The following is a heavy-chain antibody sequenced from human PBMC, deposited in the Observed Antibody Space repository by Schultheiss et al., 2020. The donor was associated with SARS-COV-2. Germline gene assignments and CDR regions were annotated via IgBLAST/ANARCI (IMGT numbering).Heavy chain of an antibody. Sequence: SETLSLTCTVSGGSISSGDYYWSWIRQPAGKGLEWIGRIYTSGSTNYNPSLKSRVTISVDTSKNQFSLKLSSVTAADTAVYYCARGMGGYYYFDYWGQGTLVTVSS. CDR1: GGSISSGDYY. J-gene: IGHJ4*02. V-gene: IGHV4-61*02. CDR2: IYTSGST. D-gene: IGHD3-22*01. CDR3: ARGMGGYYYFDY.